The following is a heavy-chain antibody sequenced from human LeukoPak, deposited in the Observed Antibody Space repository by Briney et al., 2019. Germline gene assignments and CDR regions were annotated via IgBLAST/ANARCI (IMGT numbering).Heavy chain of an antibody. CDR2: INHSGST. CDR1: GGSFSGYY. CDR3: ARVGWVGSPDY. J-gene: IGHJ4*02. V-gene: IGHV4-34*01. Sequence: SETLSLTCAVYGGSFSGYYWSWIRQPPGKGLEWIGEINHSGSTNYNPSLKSRVTISVDTSKNQFSLKLSSVTAADTAVYYCARVGWVGSPDYWGQGTLVTVSS. D-gene: IGHD6-19*01.